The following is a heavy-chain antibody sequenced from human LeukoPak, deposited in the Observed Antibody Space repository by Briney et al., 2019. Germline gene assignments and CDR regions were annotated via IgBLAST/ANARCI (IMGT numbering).Heavy chain of an antibody. D-gene: IGHD3-3*01. Sequence: ASVKVSCKASGYTFTSYDINGVRQATGQGLEGMGWMNPNSGNTGYAQKFQGRVTMTGNTSISTAYMELSSLRSEDTAVYYCARGRRVRSTIFGVDTYYYYYMDVWGKGTTVTVSS. J-gene: IGHJ6*03. CDR3: ARGRRVRSTIFGVDTYYYYYMDV. CDR2: MNPNSGNT. V-gene: IGHV1-8*01. CDR1: GYTFTSYD.